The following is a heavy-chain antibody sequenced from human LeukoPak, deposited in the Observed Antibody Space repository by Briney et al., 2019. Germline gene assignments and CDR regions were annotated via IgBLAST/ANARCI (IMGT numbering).Heavy chain of an antibody. J-gene: IGHJ4*02. CDR2: IKEDGSAQ. D-gene: IGHD3-3*01. CDR3: AKDDDGYY. CDR1: GFTFSKSW. V-gene: IGHV3-7*04. Sequence: GGSLRLSCAASGFTFSKSWMSWVRQTPGKGLEWVANIKEDGSAQYYGDSVKGRFTISRDNAKNSLYLQMNNLRAEDTAVYYCAKDDDGYYWGQGILVTVSS.